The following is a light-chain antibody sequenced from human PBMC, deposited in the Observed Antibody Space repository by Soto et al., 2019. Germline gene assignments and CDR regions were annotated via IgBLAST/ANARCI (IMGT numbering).Light chain of an antibody. J-gene: IGKJ4*01. CDR2: GAS. V-gene: IGKV3-15*01. CDR3: QQYGSSLT. CDR1: QSVSSN. Sequence: EIVMTQSPATLSVSPGERATFSCRASQSVSSNLAWYQQKPGQAPRLLIYGASIRATGIPARFSGSGSGTDFTLTISRLEPEDFAVYYCQQYGSSLTFGGGTKVDIK.